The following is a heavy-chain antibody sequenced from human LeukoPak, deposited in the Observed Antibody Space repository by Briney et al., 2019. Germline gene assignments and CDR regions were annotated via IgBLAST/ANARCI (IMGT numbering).Heavy chain of an antibody. J-gene: IGHJ4*02. Sequence: PGGSLRLSCAASGFTFSSYSMNWVRQAPGKRLEWVSSISSSSSYIYYADSLKGRFTISRDYAKNSLYLQMNSLRAEDTAVYYCARVRYDSSGYYSIYDYWGQGTLVTVSS. CDR2: ISSSSSYI. CDR3: ARVRYDSSGYYSIYDY. CDR1: GFTFSSYS. D-gene: IGHD3-22*01. V-gene: IGHV3-21*01.